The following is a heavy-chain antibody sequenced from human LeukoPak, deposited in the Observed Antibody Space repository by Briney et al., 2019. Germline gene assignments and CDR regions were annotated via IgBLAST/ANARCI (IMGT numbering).Heavy chain of an antibody. V-gene: IGHV3-7*01. Sequence: PGGSLRLSCAASGFTFSNYWMSWVRQAPGKGLEWVANIRQDGSEKYYVDSMRGRFTISRDNAKNSLYLQMSSLRAEDTAVYYCARSTAGLDYWSQGTLVTVSS. D-gene: IGHD1-1*01. CDR1: GFTFSNYW. CDR2: IRQDGSEK. J-gene: IGHJ4*02. CDR3: ARSTAGLDY.